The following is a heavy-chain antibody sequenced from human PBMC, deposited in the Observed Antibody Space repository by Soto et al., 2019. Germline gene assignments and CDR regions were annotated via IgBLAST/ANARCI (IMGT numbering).Heavy chain of an antibody. CDR2: ISPSGST. Sequence: QLQLQESGSGLVKPSQTLSLTCAVSGGSISSGGDSWSWIRQPPGKGLEWIGYISPSGSTYYNPSLKSRVTISVDRSKSQFALNLSSVSAADTAVYYCARVWRYSYGLASDIWGQGTMVTVSS. V-gene: IGHV4-30-2*01. D-gene: IGHD5-18*01. J-gene: IGHJ3*02. CDR1: GGSISSGGDS. CDR3: ARVWRYSYGLASDI.